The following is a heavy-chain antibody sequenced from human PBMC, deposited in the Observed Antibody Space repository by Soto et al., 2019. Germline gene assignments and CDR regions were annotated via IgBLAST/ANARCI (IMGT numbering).Heavy chain of an antibody. CDR3: ARANAMDV. J-gene: IGHJ6*01. V-gene: IGHV3-13*01. Sequence: GGSLRLSCAASGFTFSSYDMHWVRQATGKGLEWVSAIGTAGDTYYPGSVKGRFTISRENANNSLYLQMNITRAAEAAVYYCARANAMDVWGQGTTVTV. CDR1: GFTFSSYD. CDR2: IGTAGDT.